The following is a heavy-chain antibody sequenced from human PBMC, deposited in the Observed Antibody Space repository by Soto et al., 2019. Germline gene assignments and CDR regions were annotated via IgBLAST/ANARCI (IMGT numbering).Heavy chain of an antibody. CDR2: INPNSGGT. CDR1: GYTFTGYY. V-gene: IGHV1-2*04. J-gene: IGHJ3*02. Sequence: ASVKVSCKASGYTFTGYYMHWVRQAPGQGLEWMGWINPNSGGTNYAQKFQGWVTMTRDTSISTAYMELSSLRSEDTAVYYCARYKYYYDCSGYHAAFDIWGQGTMVTVSS. CDR3: ARYKYYYDCSGYHAAFDI. D-gene: IGHD3-22*01.